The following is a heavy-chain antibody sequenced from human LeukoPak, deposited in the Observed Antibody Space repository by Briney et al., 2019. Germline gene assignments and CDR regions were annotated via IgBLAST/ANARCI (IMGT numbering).Heavy chain of an antibody. CDR2: IIPIFGTA. CDR3: ARGRPNILTGYYPDY. D-gene: IGHD3-9*01. V-gene: IGHV1-69*05. J-gene: IGHJ4*02. CDR1: GGTFSSYA. Sequence: SVKVSCKAPGGTFSSYAISWVRQAPGQGLEWMGEIIPIFGTANYAQKFQGRVTITTDESTSTAYMELSSLRSEDTAVYYCARGRPNILTGYYPDYWGQGTPVTVSS.